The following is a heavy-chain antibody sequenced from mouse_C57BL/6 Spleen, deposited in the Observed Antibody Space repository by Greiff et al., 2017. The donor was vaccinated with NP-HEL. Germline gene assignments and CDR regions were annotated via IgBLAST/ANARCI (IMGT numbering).Heavy chain of an antibody. Sequence: QVQLQQSGAELVKPGASVKLSCTASGYTFTEYTIHWVKQRSGQGLEWIGWFYPGSGSIKYNEKFKDKATLTADTSSSTAYMELSSLTSADSAVYSCARHGSPDYFDSSYDGMDYWGQGTSVTVSS. J-gene: IGHJ4*01. CDR3: ARHGSPDYFDSSYDGMDY. V-gene: IGHV1-62-2*01. CDR2: FYPGSGSI. D-gene: IGHD1-1*01. CDR1: GYTFTEYT.